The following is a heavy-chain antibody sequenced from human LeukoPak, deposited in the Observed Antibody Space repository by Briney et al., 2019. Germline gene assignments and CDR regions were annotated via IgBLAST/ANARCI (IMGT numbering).Heavy chain of an antibody. V-gene: IGHV4-59*01. D-gene: IGHD6-13*01. CDR3: ARGTLAAAGPCFDY. Sequence: SETLSLTCTVSGGSISSYYWSWIRQPPGKGLEWIGYIYYSGITTYNSPLKSRVTISLDTSKNQFSLKLTSVTAADTAVYYCARGTLAAAGPCFDYWGQGTLVTVSS. CDR1: GGSISSYY. CDR2: IYYSGIT. J-gene: IGHJ4*02.